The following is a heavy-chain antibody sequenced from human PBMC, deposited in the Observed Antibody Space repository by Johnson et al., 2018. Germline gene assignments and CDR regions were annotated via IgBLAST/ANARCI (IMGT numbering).Heavy chain of an antibody. Sequence: VQLVESGGGLEQPGTSLRLSCAASGFAVGGKKFDDYAMHWVRQTPGKGLEWVSGINWNGHEKAYADSVKGRFTISRDNAKNFLYLDMKSLRPEDTAFYYCVKDIMVNLMVTTSWHYFDLWGQGALVTVAS. CDR3: VKDIMVNLMVTTSWHYFDL. J-gene: IGHJ5*02. CDR1: GFAVGGKKFDDYA. V-gene: IGHV3-9*01. CDR2: INWNGHEK. D-gene: IGHD2-21*02.